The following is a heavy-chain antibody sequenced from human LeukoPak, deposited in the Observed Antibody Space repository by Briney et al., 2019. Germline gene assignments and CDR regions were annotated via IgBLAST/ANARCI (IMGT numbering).Heavy chain of an antibody. Sequence: SETLSLTCTVSGGSISSSSYYWGWIRQPPGKGLEWIGSIYYSGSTYYNPSLKSRVTISVDTSKNQFSLKLSSVTAADTAVYYCARLMRDRTYHLPDYYYYYMDVWGKGTTVTVSS. CDR2: IYYSGST. CDR3: ARLMRDRTYHLPDYYYYYMDV. V-gene: IGHV4-39*01. D-gene: IGHD2-2*01. CDR1: GGSISSSSYY. J-gene: IGHJ6*03.